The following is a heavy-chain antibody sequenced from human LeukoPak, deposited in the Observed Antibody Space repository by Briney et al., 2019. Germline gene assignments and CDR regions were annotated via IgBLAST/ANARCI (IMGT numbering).Heavy chain of an antibody. D-gene: IGHD2-2*01. V-gene: IGHV3-30*01. CDR2: ISYDGSNK. CDR1: GFTFSSYA. CDR3: AREDVVVPAAHSMDV. Sequence: GGSLRLSCAASGFTFSSYAMHWVRQAPDKGLEWVAVISYDGSNKYYADSVKGRFTISRDNSKNTLYLQMNSLRAEDTAVYYCAREDVVVPAAHSMDVWGKGTTVTVSA. J-gene: IGHJ6*04.